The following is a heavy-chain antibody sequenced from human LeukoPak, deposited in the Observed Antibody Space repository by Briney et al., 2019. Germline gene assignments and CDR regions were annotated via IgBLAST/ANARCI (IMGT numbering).Heavy chain of an antibody. CDR1: GFTFSSYG. V-gene: IGHV3-64*01. CDR2: ISINGGST. J-gene: IGHJ4*02. Sequence: PGGPLRLSCAASGFTFSSYGMHWVRQAPGKGLESVSAISINGGSTYYANSVKGRFTISRDNSKNTLYLQMGSLRAEDMAVYYCARVIAGVGGFDYWGQGTLVTVSS. D-gene: IGHD1-26*01. CDR3: ARVIAGVGGFDY.